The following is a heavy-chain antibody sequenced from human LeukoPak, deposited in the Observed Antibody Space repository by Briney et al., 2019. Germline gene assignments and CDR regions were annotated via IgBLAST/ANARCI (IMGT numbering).Heavy chain of an antibody. J-gene: IGHJ4*02. CDR3: ARDLYDSSGYYGY. CDR1: GFTFSSYS. Sequence: PGGSLRLSCAASGFTFSSYSMNWVRQAPGKGLEWVSYISSSSTIYYADSVKGRFTISRDNAKNSLYLQMNSLRAEDTAVYYCARDLYDSSGYYGYWGQGTLVTVSS. CDR2: ISSSSTI. V-gene: IGHV3-48*01. D-gene: IGHD3-22*01.